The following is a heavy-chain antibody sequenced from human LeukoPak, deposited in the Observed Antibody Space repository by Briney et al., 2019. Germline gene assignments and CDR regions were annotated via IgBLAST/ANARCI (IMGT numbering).Heavy chain of an antibody. Sequence: SETLSLTCTVSGASLSSSYWNWIRQSPGKGLEWIGYISHTGSTNYNPSLKSRVTISVDTSKNQFSLKLSSVTAADTAVYYCARGFYDFWSGYYIPYWRIYFDYWGQGTLVTVSS. CDR3: ARGFYDFWSGYYIPYWRIYFDY. CDR1: GASLSSSY. CDR2: ISHTGST. D-gene: IGHD3-3*01. V-gene: IGHV4-59*12. J-gene: IGHJ4*02.